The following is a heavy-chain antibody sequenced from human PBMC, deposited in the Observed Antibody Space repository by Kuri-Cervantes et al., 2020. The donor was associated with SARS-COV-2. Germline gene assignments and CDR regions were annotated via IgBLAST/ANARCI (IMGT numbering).Heavy chain of an antibody. J-gene: IGHJ4*02. CDR3: ARITLYSDYFDY. V-gene: IGHV3-20*04. D-gene: IGHD4-11*01. CDR2: INWNGGST. Sequence: GESLKISCAASGFTFDDYGMSWVRQAPGKGLEWVSGINWNGGSTGYADSVKGRFTISRDNAKNSLYLQRNSLRAEDTALYYCARITLYSDYFDYWGQGTLVTVSS. CDR1: GFTFDDYG.